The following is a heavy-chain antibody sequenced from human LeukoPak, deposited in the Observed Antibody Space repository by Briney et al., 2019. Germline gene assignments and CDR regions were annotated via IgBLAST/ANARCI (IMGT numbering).Heavy chain of an antibody. CDR1: EFSVGSNY. CDR2: IYSGGTT. J-gene: IGHJ4*02. Sequence: GGSLRLSCAASEFSVGSNYMTWVRQAPGKGLEWVSVIYSGGTTYYADSVKGRFTISRDNSKNTLYLQMNSLRAEDTAVYYCAKDGSGSYFLDYFDYWGQGTLVTVSS. CDR3: AKDGSGSYFLDYFDY. D-gene: IGHD1-26*01. V-gene: IGHV3-53*01.